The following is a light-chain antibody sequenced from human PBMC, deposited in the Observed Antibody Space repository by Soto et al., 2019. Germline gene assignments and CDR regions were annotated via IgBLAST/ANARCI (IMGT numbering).Light chain of an antibody. V-gene: IGLV2-14*01. J-gene: IGLJ1*01. CDR3: SSYTSSSTLRV. Sequence: QSGLTEPPSVSESSGRWMPISCKKNSSDVGGYNYVSWYQQHPGKAPKLMIYDVSNRPSGVSNRFSGSKSGNTASLTISGLQAEHEADYYCSSYTSSSTLRVFGTGTKVTVL. CDR1: SSDVGGYNY. CDR2: DVS.